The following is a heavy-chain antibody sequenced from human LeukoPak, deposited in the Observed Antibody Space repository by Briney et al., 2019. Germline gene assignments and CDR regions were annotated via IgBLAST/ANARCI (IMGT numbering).Heavy chain of an antibody. D-gene: IGHD1-26*01. V-gene: IGHV1-2*04. CDR3: ARDRHSGNYYLDF. CDR1: GYTFTGYY. Sequence: ASVKVSCKASGYTFTGYYIHWVRQAPGQGLEWMGWINPNNRGTNYAQKFQGWVTMTRDTSISTAYMELNRLRSDDTAVYYCARDRHSGNYYLDFWGQGTLVTVSS. CDR2: INPNNRGT. J-gene: IGHJ4*02.